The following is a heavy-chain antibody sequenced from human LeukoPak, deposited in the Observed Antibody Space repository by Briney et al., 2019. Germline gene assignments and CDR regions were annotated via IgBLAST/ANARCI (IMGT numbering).Heavy chain of an antibody. Sequence: GGSLRLSCAASEFTFSSYWMSWVRQAPGKGLEWVANIKQDGSEKYYVDSVKGRFTISRDNAKNSLYLQMNSLRAEDTAVYYCARDLGPGQYYYYYIDVWGKGTTVAVSS. CDR1: EFTFSSYW. CDR3: ARDLGPGQYYYYYIDV. V-gene: IGHV3-7*01. CDR2: IKQDGSEK. J-gene: IGHJ6*03.